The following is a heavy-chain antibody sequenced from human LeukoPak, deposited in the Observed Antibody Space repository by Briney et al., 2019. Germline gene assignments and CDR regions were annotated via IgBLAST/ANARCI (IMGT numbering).Heavy chain of an antibody. Sequence: ASVKVSCKASGYTFTGYYMHWVRQAPGQGLEWMGWISAYNGNTNYAQKLQGRVTMTTDTSTSTAYMELRSLRSDDTAVYYCARDRIMVVGPLDVWGKGTTVTVSS. CDR1: GYTFTGYY. V-gene: IGHV1-18*04. CDR2: ISAYNGNT. CDR3: ARDRIMVVGPLDV. J-gene: IGHJ6*04. D-gene: IGHD2-15*01.